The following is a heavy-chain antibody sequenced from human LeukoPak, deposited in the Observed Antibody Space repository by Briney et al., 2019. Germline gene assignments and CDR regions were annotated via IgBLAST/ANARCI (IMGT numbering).Heavy chain of an antibody. D-gene: IGHD3-22*01. V-gene: IGHV3-30*04. Sequence: GGSLRLSCAASGFTFSSYAMLWVRQAPGKGLEWVVVISFDGSNKYYADSVKGRFTISRDNSKNTLYLQMNSLRAEDTAVYYCARDRDSSRARYFDYWGQGTLVTVSS. CDR2: ISFDGSNK. CDR1: GFTFSSYA. J-gene: IGHJ4*02. CDR3: ARDRDSSRARYFDY.